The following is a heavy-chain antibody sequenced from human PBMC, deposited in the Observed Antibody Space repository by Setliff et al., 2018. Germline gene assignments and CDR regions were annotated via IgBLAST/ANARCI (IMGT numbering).Heavy chain of an antibody. J-gene: IGHJ5*02. CDR2: IYSRGST. CDR3: ARSGDYGSGRLSP. CDR1: GGSINSGSYY. V-gene: IGHV4-61*02. D-gene: IGHD3-10*01. Sequence: SETLSLTCTVSGGSINSGSYYWSWIRQPAGKGLEWIGRIYSRGSTNYNPSLKSRVTVSLDASKNQLSLKLSSVTAADTAVYYCARSGDYGSGRLSPWGQGALVTVSS.